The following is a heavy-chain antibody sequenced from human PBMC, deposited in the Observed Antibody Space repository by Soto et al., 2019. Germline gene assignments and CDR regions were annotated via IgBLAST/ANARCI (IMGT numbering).Heavy chain of an antibody. CDR1: GYTFTSYY. Sequence: ASVKVSCKASGYTFTSYYMHWVRQAPGQGLEWMGIINPSGGSTSYAQKFQGRVTMTRDTSTSTVYMELSSLGSEDTAVYYCARDRYYGSGSYYNFDYWGQGTLVTVSS. CDR3: ARDRYYGSGSYYNFDY. CDR2: INPSGGST. D-gene: IGHD3-10*01. V-gene: IGHV1-46*01. J-gene: IGHJ4*02.